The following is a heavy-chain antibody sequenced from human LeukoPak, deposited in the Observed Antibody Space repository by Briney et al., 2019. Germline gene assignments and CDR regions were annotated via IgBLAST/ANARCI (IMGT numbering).Heavy chain of an antibody. J-gene: IGHJ4*02. CDR1: GGTFSSYA. D-gene: IGHD3-10*01. CDR3: ARALVTMVRGVITFDY. CDR2: IIPIFGTA. V-gene: IGHV1-69*01. Sequence: ASVKVSCXASGGTFSSYAISWVRQAPGQGLEWMGGIIPIFGTANYAQKFQGRVTITADESTSTAYMELSSLRSEDTAVYYCARALVTMVRGVITFDYWGQGTLVTVSS.